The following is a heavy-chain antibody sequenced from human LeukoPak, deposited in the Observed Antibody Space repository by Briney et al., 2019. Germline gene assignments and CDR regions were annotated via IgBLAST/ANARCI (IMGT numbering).Heavy chain of an antibody. CDR3: ATGTVSSSWLGIFDF. J-gene: IGHJ6*04. CDR1: GYTLTEVS. CDR2: FDPEDGET. Sequence: ASVKVSCKISGYTLTEVSMHWVRQAPGKGLEWMGRFDPEDGETLSAQRFQGRLTMTEDTSADTAYMELSSLTSDDTALYYCATGTVSSSWLGIFDFWGKGTTVTISS. V-gene: IGHV1-24*01. D-gene: IGHD6-13*01.